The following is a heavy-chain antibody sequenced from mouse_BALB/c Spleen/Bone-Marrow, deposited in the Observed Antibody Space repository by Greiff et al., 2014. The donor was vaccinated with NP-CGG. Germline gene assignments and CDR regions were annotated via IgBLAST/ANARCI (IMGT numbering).Heavy chain of an antibody. D-gene: IGHD1-1*01. Sequence: QVQLQQSGAELARPGASVKLSCKASGYTFTGYWMQWVKQRPGQGLEWIGIIYPGDGDTRYTQKFKGKATLTADKSSSTAYMQLRNLASEDSAVYYCARVFYDSPSAYWGQGTTLTVSS. CDR2: IYPGDGDT. V-gene: IGHV1-87*01. J-gene: IGHJ2*01. CDR1: GYTFTGYW. CDR3: ARVFYDSPSAY.